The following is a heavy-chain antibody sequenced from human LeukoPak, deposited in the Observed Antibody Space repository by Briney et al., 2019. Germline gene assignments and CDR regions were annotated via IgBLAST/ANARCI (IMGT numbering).Heavy chain of an antibody. CDR3: ARAALYGSGSYWADY. CDR2: TSSSSSYI. CDR1: GFTFSSYS. Sequence: GGSLRLSCAASGFTFSSYSMNWVRQAPGKGLEWVSSTSSSSSYIYYADSVKGRFTISRDNAKNSLYLQMNSLRAEDTAVYYCARAALYGSGSYWADYWGQGTLVTVPS. D-gene: IGHD3-10*01. V-gene: IGHV3-21*01. J-gene: IGHJ4*02.